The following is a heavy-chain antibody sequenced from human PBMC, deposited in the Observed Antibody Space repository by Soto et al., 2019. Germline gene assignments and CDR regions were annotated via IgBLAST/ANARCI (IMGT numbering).Heavy chain of an antibody. Sequence: ASVKVSCKASGYTFTSYAIQWVRQAPGQRLEWMGWINAGNGNTKYSQKFQGRVTITRDTSASTAYMELSSLRSEDTAVYYCARVARGYSYGAHGKFDYWGQGTLVTVSS. D-gene: IGHD5-18*01. V-gene: IGHV1-3*01. CDR1: GYTFTSYA. J-gene: IGHJ4*02. CDR3: ARVARGYSYGAHGKFDY. CDR2: INAGNGNT.